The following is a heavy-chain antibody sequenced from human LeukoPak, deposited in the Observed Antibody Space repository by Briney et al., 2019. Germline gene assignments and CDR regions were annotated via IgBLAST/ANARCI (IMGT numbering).Heavy chain of an antibody. D-gene: IGHD4-17*01. V-gene: IGHV1-69*06. CDR3: ASGAGDYGDYRAVPFDY. Sequence: SVKVSCKASGGTFSSYAISWVRQAPGQGLEWMGGIIPIFGTANYAQKFQGRVTITADKSTSTAYMELSSLRSEDTAVYYCASGAGDYGDYRAVPFDYWGQGTLVTVSS. CDR1: GGTFSSYA. J-gene: IGHJ4*02. CDR2: IIPIFGTA.